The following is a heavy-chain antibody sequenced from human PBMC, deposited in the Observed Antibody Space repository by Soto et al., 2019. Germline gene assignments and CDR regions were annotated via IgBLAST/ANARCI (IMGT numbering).Heavy chain of an antibody. J-gene: IGHJ6*02. CDR3: AIFYGDSYYYYYGMDV. Sequence: GQSQKISCVCSGFSFSKKYVGWVRQMPGKCLELMRIINPGDSDTRYSPSLPGQVTISAAKSISTAYLKWSTLKASDTATFYCAIFYGDSYYYYYGMDVWGQGTTVTVSS. CDR1: GFSFSKKY. CDR2: INPGDSDT. V-gene: IGHV5-51*01. D-gene: IGHD4-17*01.